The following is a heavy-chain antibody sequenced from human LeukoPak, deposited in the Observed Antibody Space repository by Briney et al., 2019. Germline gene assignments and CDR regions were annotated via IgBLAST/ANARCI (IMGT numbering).Heavy chain of an antibody. CDR3: ARHTGWGSKTTGSPNWFDP. J-gene: IGHJ5*02. Sequence: PGESLKISCKGSGYSFTSYWIGWVRQMPGKGLEWMGIIYPGDSDTRYSPSFQGQVTISADKSISTAYLQWSSLKASDTAMYYCARHTGWGSKTTGSPNWFDPWGQGTLVTVSS. CDR1: GYSFTSYW. D-gene: IGHD4-11*01. CDR2: IYPGDSDT. V-gene: IGHV5-51*01.